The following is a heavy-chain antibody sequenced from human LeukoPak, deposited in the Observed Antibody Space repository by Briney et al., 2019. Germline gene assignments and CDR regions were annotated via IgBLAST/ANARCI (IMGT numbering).Heavy chain of an antibody. D-gene: IGHD3-3*01. CDR1: GFTFSSYS. Sequence: GGSLRLSCAASGFTFSSYSMNWVRQAPGKGLEWVSYISSSSTIYYADSVKGRFTISRDNAKNSLYLQMNSLRAEDTAVYYCARAGYYDFWSGYSYYYYMNVWGKGTKVLVSS. CDR2: ISSSSTI. V-gene: IGHV3-48*01. J-gene: IGHJ6*03. CDR3: ARAGYYDFWSGYSYYYYMNV.